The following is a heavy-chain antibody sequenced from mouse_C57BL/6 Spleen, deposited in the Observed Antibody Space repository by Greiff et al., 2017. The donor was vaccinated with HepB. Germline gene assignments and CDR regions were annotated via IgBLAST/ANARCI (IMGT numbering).Heavy chain of an antibody. D-gene: IGHD2-12*01. CDR3: AGGDLRRRYFDF. V-gene: IGHV1-19*01. Sequence: VQLQQSGPVLVKPGASVKMSCKASGYTFTDYYMNWVKQSHGKSLEWIGVINPYNGGTSYNQKFKGKATLTVDKSSSTAYMELNSLTSEDSAVYYCAGGDLRRRYFDFWGPGTTLTVSS. CDR1: GYTFTDYY. J-gene: IGHJ2*01. CDR2: INPYNGGT.